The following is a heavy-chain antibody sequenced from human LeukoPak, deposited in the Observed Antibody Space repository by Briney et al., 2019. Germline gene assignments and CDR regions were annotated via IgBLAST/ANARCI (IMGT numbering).Heavy chain of an antibody. J-gene: IGHJ5*02. CDR2: IRYDGSNK. D-gene: IGHD6-6*01. CDR3: AKDFWSWGGPGGIAARPFQSDP. Sequence: VGSLRLSCAASGFTFSSYGMHWVRQAPGKGLEWVAFIRYDGSNKYYADSVKGRFTISRDNSKNTLYLQMNSLRAEDTAVYYCAKDFWSWGGPGGIAARPFQSDPWGQGTLVTVSS. CDR1: GFTFSSYG. V-gene: IGHV3-30*02.